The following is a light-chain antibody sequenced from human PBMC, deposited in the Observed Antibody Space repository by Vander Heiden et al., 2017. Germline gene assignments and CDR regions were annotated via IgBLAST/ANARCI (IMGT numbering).Light chain of an antibody. Sequence: DIQMTQSPSSLSASVGDRVTIICQASQDYSNYLNWYQQKPGKAPKLLIFDASNLETGVPSRCSGSGSGTDFTFTISSLQPEDIATYYCQQYDNLPPFTFGPGTKVDIK. CDR1: QDYSNY. J-gene: IGKJ3*01. CDR2: DAS. V-gene: IGKV1-33*01. CDR3: QQYDNLPPFT.